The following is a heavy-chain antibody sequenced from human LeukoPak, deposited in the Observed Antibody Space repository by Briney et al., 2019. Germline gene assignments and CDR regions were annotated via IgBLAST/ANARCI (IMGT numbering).Heavy chain of an antibody. Sequence: SVKVSCKASGGTFSSYAISWVRQAPGQGLEWMGGIIPIFGTANYAQKFQGRVTITADESTSTAYMELSSLRSEDTAVYYCAGGPGYSGYDSPYYYGMDVWGQGTTVTVSS. CDR3: AGGPGYSGYDSPYYYGMDV. D-gene: IGHD5-12*01. J-gene: IGHJ6*02. V-gene: IGHV1-69*13. CDR1: GGTFSSYA. CDR2: IIPIFGTA.